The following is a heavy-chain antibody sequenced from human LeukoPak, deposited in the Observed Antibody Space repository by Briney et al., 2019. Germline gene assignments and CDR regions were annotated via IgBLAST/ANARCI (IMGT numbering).Heavy chain of an antibody. Sequence: GGSLRLSCAASGFTFSSYWMHWVRQAPGKGLVWVSRINSDGSSTSYADPVKGRFTISRDNAKNTLYLQMNSLRAEDTAVYYCVRGNSYFGSGSYYNRVEYWGQGTLVTVSS. J-gene: IGHJ4*02. D-gene: IGHD3-10*01. V-gene: IGHV3-74*01. CDR1: GFTFSSYW. CDR2: INSDGSST. CDR3: VRGNSYFGSGSYYNRVEY.